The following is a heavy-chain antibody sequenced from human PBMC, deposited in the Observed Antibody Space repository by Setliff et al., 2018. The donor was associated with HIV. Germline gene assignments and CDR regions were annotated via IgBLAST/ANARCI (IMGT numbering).Heavy chain of an antibody. Sequence: PGGSLRLSCAASGFTFSDYYMGWIRQAPGKGLEWVALINPDSTVGAVGAPTHYAESVKGRFTISKDNSKDTLYLQMSGLRDEDTALYYCAKVFDYGIDGFDIWGQGTLVTVSS. D-gene: IGHD4-17*01. V-gene: IGHV3-23*01. CDR3: AKVFDYGIDGFDI. CDR2: VGAVGAPT. CDR1: GFTFSDYY. J-gene: IGHJ3*02.